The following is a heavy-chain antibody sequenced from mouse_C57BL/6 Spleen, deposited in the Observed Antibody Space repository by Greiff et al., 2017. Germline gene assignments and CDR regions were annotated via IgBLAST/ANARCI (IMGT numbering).Heavy chain of an antibody. Sequence: EVKLVESGGGLVKPGGSLKLSCAASGFTFSSYAMSWVRQTPEKRLEWVATISDGGSYTYYPDNVKGRFTISRDNAKNNLYLQMSHLKSEDTAMYYYARFITAVVAPYFDYWGQGTTLTVSS. CDR3: ARFITAVVAPYFDY. CDR2: ISDGGSYT. V-gene: IGHV5-4*03. CDR1: GFTFSSYA. D-gene: IGHD1-1*01. J-gene: IGHJ2*01.